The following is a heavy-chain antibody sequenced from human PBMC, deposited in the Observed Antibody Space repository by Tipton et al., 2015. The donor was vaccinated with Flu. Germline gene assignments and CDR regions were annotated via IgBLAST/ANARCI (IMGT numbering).Heavy chain of an antibody. CDR1: GGSISTYY. J-gene: IGHJ3*02. D-gene: IGHD2-15*01. CDR2: IYNEAST. Sequence: TLSLTCTVSGGSISTYYWNWIRQPPGQGLQWIGFIYNEASTTYNPPLKGRVTMSLDTSNDQFSLNLSAVTAADTAVYYCAREGLLRAFDIWGHGTLVNVSS. CDR3: AREGLLRAFDI. V-gene: IGHV4-59*12.